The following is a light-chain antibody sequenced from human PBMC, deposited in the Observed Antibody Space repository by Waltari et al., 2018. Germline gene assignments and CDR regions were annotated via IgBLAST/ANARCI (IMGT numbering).Light chain of an antibody. V-gene: IGLV2-14*01. CDR1: SSDVGGYTY. J-gene: IGLJ3*02. CDR2: DVS. Sequence: QSALTQPASVSGSPGQSITISCTGTSSDVGGYTYVSWYQQHPGKAPKLMIYDVSNRPSGVSNRFSGSKSGNTASLTISGLQAEDEADYYCSSYTSSSTARVFGGGTKLTVL. CDR3: SSYTSSSTARV.